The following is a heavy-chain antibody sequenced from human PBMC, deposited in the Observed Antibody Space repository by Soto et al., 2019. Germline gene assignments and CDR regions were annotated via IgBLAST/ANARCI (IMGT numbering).Heavy chain of an antibody. V-gene: IGHV1-2*02. J-gene: IGHJ4*02. CDR1: GYTFTGYY. CDR2: INPNSGGT. CDR3: ARASMIVVAIDY. D-gene: IGHD3-22*01. Sequence: ASVKVSCKVSGYTFTGYYMHWVRQAPGQGLEWMGWINPNSGGTNYAQKFQGRVTMTRDTSISTAYMELSRLRSDDTAVYYCARASMIVVAIDYWGQGTLVTVSS.